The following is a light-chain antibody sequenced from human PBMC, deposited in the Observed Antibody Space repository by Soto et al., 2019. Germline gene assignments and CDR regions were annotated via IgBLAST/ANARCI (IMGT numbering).Light chain of an antibody. CDR1: QSVSSN. CDR3: QQYNNWPPLT. CDR2: GAS. Sequence: EIVMTQSPATLSVSPGERATLSCRASQSVSSNLAWYQQKPGQARRLLLYGASTRATGIPARFSGSGSGTEFTLTISSLQSEDFAVYYCQQYNNWPPLTFGGGTKVEIK. J-gene: IGKJ4*01. V-gene: IGKV3-15*01.